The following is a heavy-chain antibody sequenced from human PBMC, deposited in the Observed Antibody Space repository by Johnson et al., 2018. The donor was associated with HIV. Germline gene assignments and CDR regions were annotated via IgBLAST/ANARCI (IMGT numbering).Heavy chain of an antibody. CDR1: GFTFTNAW. D-gene: IGHD3-22*01. J-gene: IGHJ3*02. CDR3: TTETYYYDSSGYYYGHAFDI. V-gene: IGHV3-15*01. Sequence: EVQLVESGGGVVQPGRSLRLSCAASGFTFTNAWMSWVRQAPGKGLEWVGRIKSTGAGGTIDYAAPVKGRFTISRDDSKNTLYLEMNNLKSEDTAVYYCTTETYYYDSSGYYYGHAFDIWGQGTMVTVSS. CDR2: IKSTGAGGTI.